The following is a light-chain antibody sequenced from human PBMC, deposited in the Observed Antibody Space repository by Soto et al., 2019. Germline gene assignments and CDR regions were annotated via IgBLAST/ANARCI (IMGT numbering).Light chain of an antibody. V-gene: IGKV1-9*01. CDR2: AAS. CDR1: QATRSY. CDR3: LQLKSYPIT. J-gene: IGKJ5*01. Sequence: IQLPQSPSFLSASVGDRVTITCRASQATRSYFAWYQQKPGKAPKLLIYAASTLQSGVPSRFSGSGSGTEFTLTISSLQPEDFAIYYCLQLKSYPITVGQGTRLEIK.